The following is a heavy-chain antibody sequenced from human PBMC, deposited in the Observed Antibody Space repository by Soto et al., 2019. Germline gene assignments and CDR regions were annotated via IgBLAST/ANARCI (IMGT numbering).Heavy chain of an antibody. V-gene: IGHV3-30-3*01. J-gene: IGHJ6*02. CDR3: ARAGCDGGSCYTLVGLRYGMDV. CDR1: GFTFSSYA. Sequence: QVQLVESGGGVVQPGRSQRLSCAASGFTFSSYAMYWVRQAPGKGLEWVAVISYDGNNKYYADSVKGRFTISRDNSKNTLYLQINSLRAEDTAVYYCARAGCDGGSCYTLVGLRYGMDVWGQVTTVTVSS. D-gene: IGHD2-15*01. CDR2: ISYDGNNK.